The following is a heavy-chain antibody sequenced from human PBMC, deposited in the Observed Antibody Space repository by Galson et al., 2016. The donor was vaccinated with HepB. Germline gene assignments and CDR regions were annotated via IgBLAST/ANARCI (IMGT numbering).Heavy chain of an antibody. Sequence: SVKVSCKASGYSFTSYGISWVRQAPGQGLEWMGWISAYNGNTNYAQKLQGRVTMTTDTSTSTASMELRNLRSDDAAVYYCARHVGVVAASESAYYHYGMDVWGQGTTVTVSS. CDR1: GYSFTSYG. D-gene: IGHD2-15*01. CDR3: ARHVGVVAASESAYYHYGMDV. CDR2: ISAYNGNT. J-gene: IGHJ6*02. V-gene: IGHV1-18*01.